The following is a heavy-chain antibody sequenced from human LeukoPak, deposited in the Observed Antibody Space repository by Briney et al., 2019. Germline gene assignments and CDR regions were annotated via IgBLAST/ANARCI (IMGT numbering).Heavy chain of an antibody. CDR2: ISAYNGNT. V-gene: IGHV1-18*04. Sequence: ASVKVSCKASGYTFTSYGISWVRQPPGQGLEGMGWISAYNGNTNYAQKLQGRVTMTTDTSTSTAYMALRSLRSDDTAVYYCAVKSGYCSGGSCYPSDYWGQGTLVTVSS. J-gene: IGHJ4*02. CDR3: AVKSGYCSGGSCYPSDY. CDR1: GYTFTSYG. D-gene: IGHD2-15*01.